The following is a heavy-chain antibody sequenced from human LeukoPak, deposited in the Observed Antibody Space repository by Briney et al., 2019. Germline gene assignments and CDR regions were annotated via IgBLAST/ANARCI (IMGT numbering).Heavy chain of an antibody. J-gene: IGHJ3*02. Sequence: ASVKVSCKASGYTFTSYAMHWVRQAPGQRLEWMGWINAGNGNTKYSQKFQGRVTITRDTSASTAYMELSSLRSEDTAVYYCARAYSYGYRDAFDIWGQGTMVTVSS. CDR1: GYTFTSYA. V-gene: IGHV1-3*01. D-gene: IGHD5-18*01. CDR2: INAGNGNT. CDR3: ARAYSYGYRDAFDI.